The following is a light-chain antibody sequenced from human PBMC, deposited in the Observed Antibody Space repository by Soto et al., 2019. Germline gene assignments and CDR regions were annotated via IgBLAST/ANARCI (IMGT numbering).Light chain of an antibody. Sequence: QSVLTQPPSASGTPGQRVTISCSGSSSNIGSKTVHWYQQVPGTAPKLLIYTSDQRPSGVPDRFSGSKSGTSASLAISGLQSEDEADYYYASWDDSLNGVVFGGGTKVTVL. CDR3: ASWDDSLNGVV. CDR1: SSNIGSKT. J-gene: IGLJ2*01. V-gene: IGLV1-44*01. CDR2: TSD.